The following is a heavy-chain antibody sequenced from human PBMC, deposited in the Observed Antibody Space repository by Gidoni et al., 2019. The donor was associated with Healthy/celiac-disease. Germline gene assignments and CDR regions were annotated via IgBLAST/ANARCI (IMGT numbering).Heavy chain of an antibody. V-gene: IGHV3-66*02. D-gene: IGHD6-13*01. J-gene: IGHJ6*02. CDR2: VYSGGST. Sequence: EVQLVESGGGLVQPGGSRRLSCAASGFTVSRHYMGWVRQAPGKGLEWVSVVYSGGSTYYADSVKGRFTISRDNSKNTLYLQMNSLRAEDTAVYYCARDLRPISSSWYRTNYGMDVWGQGTTVTVSS. CDR1: GFTVSRHY. CDR3: ARDLRPISSSWYRTNYGMDV.